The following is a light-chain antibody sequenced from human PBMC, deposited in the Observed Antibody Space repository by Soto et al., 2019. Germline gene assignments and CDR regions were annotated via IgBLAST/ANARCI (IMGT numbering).Light chain of an antibody. CDR2: ANT. V-gene: IGLV1-40*01. J-gene: IGLJ3*02. Sequence: QSVLTQTPSVSGAPGQTVTISCSGTSSNIGSGSDVQWFRQLPGTAPKLLIYANTIRPSGVPDRFSGSKTGISVSLAITGLRVEDEADYYCQAYDTGLTGWVFGGGTKLTVL. CDR3: QAYDTGLTGWV. CDR1: SSNIGSGSD.